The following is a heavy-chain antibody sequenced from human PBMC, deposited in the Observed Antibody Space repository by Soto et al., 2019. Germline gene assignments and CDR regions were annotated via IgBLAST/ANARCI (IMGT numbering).Heavy chain of an antibody. Sequence: SGPTLVKPTQTLTLTCTFSGFSLSTSGVGVGWIRQPPGKALEWLALIYWDDDKRYSPSLKSRLTITKDTSKNQVVLTMTNMDPVDTATYYCALNRVGAINYYYYMDVWGKGTTVTVSS. CDR3: ALNRVGAINYYYYMDV. CDR1: GFSLSTSGVG. CDR2: IYWDDDK. V-gene: IGHV2-5*02. J-gene: IGHJ6*03. D-gene: IGHD1-26*01.